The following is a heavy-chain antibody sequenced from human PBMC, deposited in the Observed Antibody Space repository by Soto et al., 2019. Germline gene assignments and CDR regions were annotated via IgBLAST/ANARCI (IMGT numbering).Heavy chain of an antibody. CDR1: GFSLSNSGVG. CDR3: AHCTLHDYGDYDPGTSHVFDS. J-gene: IGHJ4*02. CDR2: IYGDNDK. D-gene: IGHD4-17*01. V-gene: IGHV2-5*02. Sequence: SGPTLVNPTQTLTVACTFSGFSLSNSGVGVAWIRQPPGKALEWLALIYGDNDKRYSPSLKTRLTITKDTSKNQVVLTMTNMDPVDTATYYCAHCTLHDYGDYDPGTSHVFDSWGQGTLVTVSS.